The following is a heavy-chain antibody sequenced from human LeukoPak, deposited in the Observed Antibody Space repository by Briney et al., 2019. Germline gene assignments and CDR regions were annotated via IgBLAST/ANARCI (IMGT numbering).Heavy chain of an antibody. J-gene: IGHJ3*02. CDR3: ARGSVEMGDAFDI. CDR2: ISSSSSYI. Sequence: GGSLRLSCAASGFTFSRYSMNWVRQAPGKGLEWVSSISSSSSYIYYADSVKGRFTISRDNAKNSLYLQMNSLRAEDTAVYYCARGSVEMGDAFDIWGQGTMVTVSS. V-gene: IGHV3-21*01. D-gene: IGHD5-24*01. CDR1: GFTFSRYS.